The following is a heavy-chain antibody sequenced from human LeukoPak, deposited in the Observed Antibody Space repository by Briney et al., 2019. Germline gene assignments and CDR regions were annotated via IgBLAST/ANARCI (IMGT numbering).Heavy chain of an antibody. Sequence: PGGSLRLSCVASGFTFSNYWMSWVRQAPGKGREWVAKIKQDGSAKYYLDSVKGRSTISRDNAENSLHLQMNSLRVEDTAVYYCASNVLKTWGQGTLVTVSS. CDR3: ASNVLKT. D-gene: IGHD2-15*01. CDR1: GFTFSNYW. J-gene: IGHJ5*02. CDR2: IKQDGSAK. V-gene: IGHV3-7*02.